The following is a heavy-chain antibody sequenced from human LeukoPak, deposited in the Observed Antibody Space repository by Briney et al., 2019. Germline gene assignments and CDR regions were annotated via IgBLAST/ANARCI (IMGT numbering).Heavy chain of an antibody. Sequence: SETLSLTCTVSGYSISSGYYWGWIRQPPGKGLEWIGSIYHRGSTYYNPSLKSRVTISVDTSKNQFSLKLSSVTAADTAVYYCARDRRRDISSHHHNMPSEPIDYWGQGTLVTVSS. CDR3: ARDRRRDISSHHHNMPSEPIDY. D-gene: IGHD2-2*01. J-gene: IGHJ4*02. CDR1: GYSISSGYY. V-gene: IGHV4-38-2*02. CDR2: IYHRGST.